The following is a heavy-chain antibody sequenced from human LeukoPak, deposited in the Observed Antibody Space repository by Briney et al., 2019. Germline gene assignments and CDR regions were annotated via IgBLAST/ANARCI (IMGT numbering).Heavy chain of an antibody. CDR3: ARQGPMVHGFDY. D-gene: IGHD3-10*01. Sequence: PGRSLRLSCAASGFTFSSYSMNWVRQAPGKGLEWVSSISSSSSYIYYADSVKGRFTISRDNAKNSLYLQMNSLRAEDTAVYYCARQGPMVHGFDYWGQGTLVTVSS. CDR1: GFTFSSYS. V-gene: IGHV3-21*01. CDR2: ISSSSSYI. J-gene: IGHJ4*02.